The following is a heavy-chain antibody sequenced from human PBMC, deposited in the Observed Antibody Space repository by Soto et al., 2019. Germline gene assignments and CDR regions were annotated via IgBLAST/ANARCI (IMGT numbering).Heavy chain of an antibody. J-gene: IGHJ4*02. CDR3: ARGFWAGEGFDY. Sequence: ATVKVSCKASGYTFTSYDINWVRQANGQELEWMGWMNPNSGNTGYAQKFQGRVTMTRNTSISTAYMELSSPRSEDTAVYYCARGFWAGEGFDYWGQGTLVTVSS. CDR1: GYTFTSYD. D-gene: IGHD3-16*01. V-gene: IGHV1-8*01. CDR2: MNPNSGNT.